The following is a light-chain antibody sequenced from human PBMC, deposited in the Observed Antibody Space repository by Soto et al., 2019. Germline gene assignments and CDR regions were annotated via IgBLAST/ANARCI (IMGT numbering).Light chain of an antibody. CDR1: QSVLSSY. V-gene: IGKV3-20*01. J-gene: IGKJ1*01. Sequence: DIVLTQSPGTLSLSPGERATLSCRASQSVLSSYLAWYQQKPGQPPRLLIYLASSMSAGTPDRFSGSGSGTNFTLTIRRLQPEDSALYYCQQHCISPWTFGQGTKV. CDR3: QQHCISPWT. CDR2: LAS.